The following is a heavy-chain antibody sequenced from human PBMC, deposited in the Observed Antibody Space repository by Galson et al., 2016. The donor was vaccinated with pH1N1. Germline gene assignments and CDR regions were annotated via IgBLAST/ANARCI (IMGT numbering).Heavy chain of an antibody. J-gene: IGHJ6*02. D-gene: IGHD6-13*01. Sequence: SVKVSCKVPGDTFSDYVITWVRQAPEQGLEWMGGILPKSGEAKYAQKFQGRISITADGATATAFVDLNRLKSGDTAVYYCARVSGYSNDWYIYGVDVWGPGTTVTVSS. CDR3: ARVSGYSNDWYIYGVDV. V-gene: IGHV1-69*13. CDR2: ILPKSGEA. CDR1: GDTFSDYV.